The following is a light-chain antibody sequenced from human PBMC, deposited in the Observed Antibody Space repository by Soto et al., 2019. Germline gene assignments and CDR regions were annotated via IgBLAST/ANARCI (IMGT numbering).Light chain of an antibody. Sequence: QSVLTQPPSVSGAPGQRVTISCTGSSSNIGAGYDVHWYQQLPGTAPKLLISGNSNRPSGVPDRFSGSKSGTSASLAITGLQAEDEADYYCQSYASSLRVVFGGGTKLTVL. CDR3: QSYASSLRVV. V-gene: IGLV1-40*01. CDR2: GNS. CDR1: SSNIGAGYD. J-gene: IGLJ2*01.